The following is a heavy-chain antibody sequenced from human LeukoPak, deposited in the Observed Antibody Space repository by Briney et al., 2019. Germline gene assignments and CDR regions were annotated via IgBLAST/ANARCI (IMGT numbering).Heavy chain of an antibody. CDR2: ISSSSSYT. V-gene: IGHV3-11*06. Sequence: LSLTCAVYGGSFSGYYWSWIRQAPGKGLEWVSYISSSSSYTNYADSVKGRFTISRDNAKNSLYLQMNSLRAEDTAVYYCARDRGMITFGGVIVSSGDAFDIWGQGTMVTVSS. CDR3: ARDRGMITFGGVIVSSGDAFDI. J-gene: IGHJ3*02. CDR1: GGSFSGYY. D-gene: IGHD3-16*02.